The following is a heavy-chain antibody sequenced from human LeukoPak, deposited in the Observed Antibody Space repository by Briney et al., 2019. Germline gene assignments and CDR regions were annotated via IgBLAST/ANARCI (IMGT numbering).Heavy chain of an antibody. CDR1: GGSISSSSYY. Sequence: QSSETLSLTCTVSGGSISSSSYYWGWIRQPPGKGLEWIGSIYYSGSTYYNPSLKSRVTISVDTSKNQFSLKLSSVTAADTAVYYCANVDIVAIGRYYFDYWGQGTLVTVSS. CDR3: ANVDIVAIGRYYFDY. J-gene: IGHJ4*02. D-gene: IGHD5-12*01. V-gene: IGHV4-39*07. CDR2: IYYSGST.